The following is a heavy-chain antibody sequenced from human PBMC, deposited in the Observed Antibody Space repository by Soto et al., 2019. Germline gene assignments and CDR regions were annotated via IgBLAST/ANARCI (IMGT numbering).Heavy chain of an antibody. J-gene: IGHJ4*02. CDR1: GGSISSGDYY. D-gene: IGHD5-12*01. Sequence: KASETLSLTCTVSGGSISSGDYYWSWIRQPPGKGLEWIGYIYYSGSTYYNPSLKSRVTISVDTSKNQFSLKLSSVTAADTAVYYCARDSPTDGYIFDYWGQGTLVTVSS. CDR2: IYYSGST. V-gene: IGHV4-30-4*01. CDR3: ARDSPTDGYIFDY.